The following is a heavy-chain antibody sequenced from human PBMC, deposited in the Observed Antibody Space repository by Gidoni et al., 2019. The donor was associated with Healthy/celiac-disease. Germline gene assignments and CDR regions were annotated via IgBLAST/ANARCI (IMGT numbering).Heavy chain of an antibody. CDR2: IYYSGST. J-gene: IGHJ4*02. Sequence: QLQLQESGPGLVKPSETLSRTCTGSGGSISSSSYYWGWIRQPPGKGLEWIGSIYYSGSTYYNPSLKSRVTISVDTSKNQFSLKLSSVTASDTAVYYCARHEVADTAMENFDYWGQGTLVTVSS. CDR1: GGSISSSSYY. D-gene: IGHD5-18*01. CDR3: ARHEVADTAMENFDY. V-gene: IGHV4-39*01.